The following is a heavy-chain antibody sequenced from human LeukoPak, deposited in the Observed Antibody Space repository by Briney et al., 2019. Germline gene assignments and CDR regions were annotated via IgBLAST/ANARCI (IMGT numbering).Heavy chain of an antibody. CDR2: MNPNSGRI. J-gene: IGHJ4*02. V-gene: IGHV1-8*01. CDR3: ARAPIGSENSAYYSGFDY. CDR1: GYTFTNYD. Sequence: ASVKVSCKASGYTFTNYDIIWVRQATGQGLEWMGWMNPNSGRIDYAQKFQGRITVTRDTSISTAYMELSSLRSEDTAVYYCARAPIGSENSAYYSGFDYWGQGTLVTVSS. D-gene: IGHD3-22*01.